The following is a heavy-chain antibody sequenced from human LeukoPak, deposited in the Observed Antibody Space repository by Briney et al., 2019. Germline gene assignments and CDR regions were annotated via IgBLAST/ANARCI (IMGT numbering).Heavy chain of an antibody. CDR2: ISASGGST. V-gene: IGHV3-23*01. CDR1: GFGFTFSSYA. Sequence: TGGSLRLSCAASGFGFTFSSYAMSWVRQAPGKGLEWVSVISASGGSTFYADSVKGRFTISRDNSKNTLYLQMNSLRAEDTAVYYCVKDSRITIFGVPFFGYWGQGTLVTVSS. J-gene: IGHJ4*02. CDR3: VKDSRITIFGVPFFGY. D-gene: IGHD3-3*01.